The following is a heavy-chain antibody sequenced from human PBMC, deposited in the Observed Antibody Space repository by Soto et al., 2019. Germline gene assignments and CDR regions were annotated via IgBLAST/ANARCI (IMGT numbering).Heavy chain of an antibody. V-gene: IGHV4-59*08. J-gene: IGHJ4*02. Sequence: SETLSLTCTVSGGSISSYYWSWIRQPPGKGLEWIGYIYYSGSTNYNPSLKSRVTISVDTSKNQFSLKLSSVTAADTAVYYCARHYCSGGGCYPTLSFPYDYWGQGTLVTVSS. CDR1: GGSISSYY. CDR2: IYYSGST. CDR3: ARHYCSGGGCYPTLSFPYDY. D-gene: IGHD2-15*01.